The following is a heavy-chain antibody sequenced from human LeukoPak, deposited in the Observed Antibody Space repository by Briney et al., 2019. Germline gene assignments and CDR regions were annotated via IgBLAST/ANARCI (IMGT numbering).Heavy chain of an antibody. V-gene: IGHV1-46*01. Sequence: GASVKVSCKASGYTFTRYYIYWVRQAPGQGLEWRGIINPSGGSTRYAQKFQGRVTMTRDMSTSTVYMELSSLRSEDTAVYYCAREGYCSGDSCYSFDSWGQGTLVTVSS. CDR2: INPSGGST. CDR3: AREGYCSGDSCYSFDS. D-gene: IGHD2-15*01. J-gene: IGHJ5*01. CDR1: GYTFTRYY.